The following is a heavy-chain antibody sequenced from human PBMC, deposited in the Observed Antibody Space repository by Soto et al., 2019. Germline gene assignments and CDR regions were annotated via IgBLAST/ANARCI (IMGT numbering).Heavy chain of an antibody. V-gene: IGHV4-34*01. J-gene: IGHJ4*02. Sequence: QVQLQQWGAGLLKPSETLSLTCAVSGGSFSGYIWSWIRQSPGKGLEWIGQINHSGSANYNPSLKSRVTISLHTSSSQFSLELSSVTAAHTAVYYCARGLISGSPYPGGWYYFDYWGQGTLVTVSS. CDR2: INHSGSA. D-gene: IGHD1-26*01. CDR3: ARGLISGSPYPGGWYYFDY. CDR1: GGSFSGYI.